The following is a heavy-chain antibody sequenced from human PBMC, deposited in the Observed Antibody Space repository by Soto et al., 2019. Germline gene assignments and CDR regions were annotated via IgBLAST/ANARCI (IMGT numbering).Heavy chain of an antibody. CDR2: ISSSSSYI. J-gene: IGHJ4*02. CDR1: GFTFSSYS. V-gene: IGHV3-21*01. CDR3: ARDSLAARRVY. Sequence: GGSLRLSCAASGFTFSSYSMNWVRQAPGKGLEWVSSISSSSSYIYYADSVKGRFTISRDNAKNSLYLQMNSLRAEDTAVYYCARDSLAARRVYWGQGTLVTVSS. D-gene: IGHD6-6*01.